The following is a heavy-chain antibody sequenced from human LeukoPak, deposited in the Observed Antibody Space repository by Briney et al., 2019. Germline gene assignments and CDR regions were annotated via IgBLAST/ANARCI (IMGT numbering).Heavy chain of an antibody. CDR1: GFTVSSNY. D-gene: IGHD2-15*01. V-gene: IGHV3-53*01. CDR2: IYSGGST. J-gene: IGHJ3*02. Sequence: PGGSLRLSCAASGFTVSSNYMSWVRQAPGKGLEWVSVIYSGGSTYYADSVKGRFTISRDNSKSTLSIQMNSLRAEDTAVYYCARRSYCSGGSCYFRAASNAFDIWGQGTMVTVSS. CDR3: ARRSYCSGGSCYFRAASNAFDI.